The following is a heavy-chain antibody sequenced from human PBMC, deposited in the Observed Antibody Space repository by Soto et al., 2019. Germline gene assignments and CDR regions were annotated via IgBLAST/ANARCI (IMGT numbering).Heavy chain of an antibody. CDR1: GGSVSSGGYY. Sequence: QVQLQESGPGLVKPSQTLSLTCTVSGGSVSSGGYYWSWIRQHPGKGLEWIGYIYYSGNTFYNPSLNSLVTISVDTSKNQFSLKLSSVTAADTAVYYCARKKGYSYGPHYFDYWGQGTRVTVSS. CDR3: ARKKGYSYGPHYFDY. V-gene: IGHV4-31*01. J-gene: IGHJ4*02. D-gene: IGHD5-18*01. CDR2: IYYSGNT.